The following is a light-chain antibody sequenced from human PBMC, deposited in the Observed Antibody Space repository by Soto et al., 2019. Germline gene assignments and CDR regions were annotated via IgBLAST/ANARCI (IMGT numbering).Light chain of an antibody. J-gene: IGLJ2*01. CDR1: SSDVGGYNY. V-gene: IGLV2-11*01. Sequence: QSALTQPRSVSGSPGQSVTISWTVTSSDVGGYNYVSWYQQHPGKAPKLMIYDVSKRPSGVPDRFSGSKSGNTASLTISGLQAEDEADYYCCSYAGSYTHVVFGGGTKLTVL. CDR3: CSYAGSYTHVV. CDR2: DVS.